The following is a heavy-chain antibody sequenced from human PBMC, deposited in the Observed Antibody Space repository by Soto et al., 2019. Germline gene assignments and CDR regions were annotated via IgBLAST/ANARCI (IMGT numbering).Heavy chain of an antibody. J-gene: IGHJ6*02. Sequence: QVQLVQSGAEVKKPGSSVKVSCKASGGTFSSYAISWVRQAPGQGLEWMGGIIPISGTANYAQKFQGRVTITADESTSKAYMELSSLRSEDTAVYYCARSHGSSTSLEIYYYYYYGMDVWGQGTTVTVSS. CDR2: IIPISGTA. V-gene: IGHV1-69*01. D-gene: IGHD2-2*01. CDR1: GGTFSSYA. CDR3: ARSHGSSTSLEIYYYYYYGMDV.